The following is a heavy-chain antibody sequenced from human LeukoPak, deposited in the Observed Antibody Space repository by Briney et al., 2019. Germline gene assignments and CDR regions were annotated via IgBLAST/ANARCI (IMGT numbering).Heavy chain of an antibody. Sequence: SETLSLTCGVYGGSFSGYYWSWIRQSPGKGLEWIGEINHSGFTNPNPSLKSRVTMSADTSKNQFSLKVSSVTAADTAVYFCARSLGDVWGQGTMVTVSS. CDR3: ARSLGDV. V-gene: IGHV4-34*01. CDR1: GGSFSGYY. J-gene: IGHJ6*02. CDR2: INHSGFT.